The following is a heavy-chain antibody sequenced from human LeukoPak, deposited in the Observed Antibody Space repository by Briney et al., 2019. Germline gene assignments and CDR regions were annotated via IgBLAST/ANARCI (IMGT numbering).Heavy chain of an antibody. CDR3: ASEPSIAARYRAFDI. CDR1: GGSISSYY. J-gene: IGHJ3*02. D-gene: IGHD6-6*01. Sequence: SETLSLTCTVSGGSISSYYWSWIRQPPGKGLEWIGYIYYSGSTNYNPSLKSRVTISVDTSKNQFSLKLSSVTVADTAVYYCASEPSIAARYRAFDIWGQGTMVTVSS. CDR2: IYYSGST. V-gene: IGHV4-59*01.